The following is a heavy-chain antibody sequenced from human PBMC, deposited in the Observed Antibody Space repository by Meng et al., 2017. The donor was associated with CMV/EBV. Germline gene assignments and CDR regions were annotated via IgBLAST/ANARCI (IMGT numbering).Heavy chain of an antibody. CDR1: GGSISSSSYY. J-gene: IGHJ5*02. Sequence: LTLKESGPGLVKPSETLSLTCTVSGGSISSSSYYWGWIRQPPGKGLEWIGSIYYSGSTYYNPSLKSRVTISVDTSKNQFSLKLSSVTAADTAVYYCARGVVTMIVVYDPWDQGTLVTVSS. D-gene: IGHD3-22*01. V-gene: IGHV4-39*07. CDR3: ARGVVTMIVVYDP. CDR2: IYYSGST.